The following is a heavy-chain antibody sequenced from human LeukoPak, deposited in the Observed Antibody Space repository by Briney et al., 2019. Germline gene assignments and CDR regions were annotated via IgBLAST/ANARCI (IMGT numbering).Heavy chain of an antibody. D-gene: IGHD2-2*01. V-gene: IGHV4-34*01. J-gene: IGHJ4*02. CDR2: INHSGGT. CDR1: GGSFSGYY. Sequence: PSETLSLTCAVYGGSFSGYYWSWLRQPPGKGLEWVGEINHSGGTDYNPSLKSRVTISVDTSKNQFSLKLTSVTAADTAVYYCARLVKQWGGFGTSCYVLDYWGQGTLVTVSS. CDR3: ARLVKQWGGFGTSCYVLDY.